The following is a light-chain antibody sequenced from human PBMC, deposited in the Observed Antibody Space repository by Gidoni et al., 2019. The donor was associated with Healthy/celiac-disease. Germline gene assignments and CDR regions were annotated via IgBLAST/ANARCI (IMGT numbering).Light chain of an antibody. CDR3: QQYDNLPRT. CDR1: QVSSNY. V-gene: IGKV1-33*01. J-gene: IGKJ1*01. CDR2: AAS. Sequence: DVQMTQSPSSLSAPVGDRVTITCQASQVSSNYLNWYQQKPGKAPKLLNYAASNLETGVPSRFSGSGSGTDFTFTISRLQPEDIATYYCQQYDNLPRTFGQGTKVEIK.